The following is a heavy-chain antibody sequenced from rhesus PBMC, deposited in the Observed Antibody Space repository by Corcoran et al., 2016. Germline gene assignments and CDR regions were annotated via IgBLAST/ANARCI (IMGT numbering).Heavy chain of an antibody. CDR1: GFTFGSYA. Sequence: QVQLVQSGAEVKKPGASVKVSCKASGFTFGSYAISWVRQAPGQGLAWMGVIIPLVGITNYAEKFQGRVTITADTSTSTAYMELSSLRSEDTAVYYCARGSRAVARGVDAFDFWGQGLRVTVSS. D-gene: IGHD6-43*01. J-gene: IGHJ3*01. V-gene: IGHV1-198*02. CDR3: ARGSRAVARGVDAFDF. CDR2: IIPLVGIT.